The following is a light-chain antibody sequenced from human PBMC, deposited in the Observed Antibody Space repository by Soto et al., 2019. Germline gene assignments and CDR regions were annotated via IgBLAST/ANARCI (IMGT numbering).Light chain of an antibody. V-gene: IGKV1-5*03. J-gene: IGKJ2*01. Sequence: DIQMTQSPSTLSASVGDRVTITCRASQTVYNWLAWYQQKPGKAPKLLIYEASTLQSGVPSRFSGSGSGTGFTLAISRLQPDDFAIYYCQQYSSYSPYTFGQGTKVDIK. CDR3: QQYSSYSPYT. CDR2: EAS. CDR1: QTVYNW.